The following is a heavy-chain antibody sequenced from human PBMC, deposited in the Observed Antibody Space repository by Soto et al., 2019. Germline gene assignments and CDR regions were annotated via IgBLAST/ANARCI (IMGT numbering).Heavy chain of an antibody. CDR2: ILQNGET. V-gene: IGHV3-23*05. CDR1: GFTLSTYT. D-gene: IGHD2-8*01. Sequence: GRSLRLSCVASGFTLSTYTMSWVRQAPGKGLEWVSAILQNGETYYADSVRGRFTISRDNSNNIVHLQMDSLRAEDTAVYYCAKDRQPDGRWPFDHWGQGTLVTXSS. J-gene: IGHJ4*02. CDR3: AKDRQPDGRWPFDH.